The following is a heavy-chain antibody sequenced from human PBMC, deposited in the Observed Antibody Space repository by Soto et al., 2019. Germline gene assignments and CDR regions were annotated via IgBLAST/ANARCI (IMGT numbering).Heavy chain of an antibody. Sequence: SETLSLTCTVSGGSISTYYWSWIRQPPGKGLEWIGYIYYSGSTNYNPSLKSRVTISVETSKNHFSLKLNSVTAADTAVYYCARDRSDYGSNSYYFDYWGQGTLVTVSS. V-gene: IGHV4-59*01. CDR1: GGSISTYY. CDR3: ARDRSDYGSNSYYFDY. D-gene: IGHD4-17*01. J-gene: IGHJ4*02. CDR2: IYYSGST.